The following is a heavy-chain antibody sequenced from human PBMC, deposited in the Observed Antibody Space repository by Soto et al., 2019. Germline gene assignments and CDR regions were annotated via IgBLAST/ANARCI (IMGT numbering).Heavy chain of an antibody. J-gene: IGHJ4*02. D-gene: IGHD2-8*01. CDR1: GYTSTSYY. CDR3: ATFATDIVLMVYANY. CDR2: INPSGGST. Sequence: ASVKVSCKASGYTSTSYYMHWVRQAPGQGLEWMGIINPSGGSTSYAQKFQGRVTMTRDTSTSTVYMGLSSLRSEDTAVYYCATFATDIVLMVYANYWGQGTLVTVSS. V-gene: IGHV1-46*01.